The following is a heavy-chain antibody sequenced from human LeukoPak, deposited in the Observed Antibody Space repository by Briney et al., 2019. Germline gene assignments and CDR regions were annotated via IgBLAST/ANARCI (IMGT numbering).Heavy chain of an antibody. Sequence: GGTLRLSCAASGFTFSTYNNNWVRQGPGKGLERVSSISGTSTYIYYADSVKGRFTISRDNAKNSLFLQMNSLRAEDTAVYYWARVGIVGATGGFDYWGQGTLVTVSS. CDR3: ARVGIVGATGGFDY. J-gene: IGHJ4*02. CDR2: ISGTSTYI. V-gene: IGHV3-21*01. D-gene: IGHD1-26*01. CDR1: GFTFSTYN.